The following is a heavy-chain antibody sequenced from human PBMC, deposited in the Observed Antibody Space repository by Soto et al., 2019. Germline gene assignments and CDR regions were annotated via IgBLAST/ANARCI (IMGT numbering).Heavy chain of an antibody. J-gene: IGHJ4*01. CDR1: GFTFSSFA. V-gene: IGHV3-23*01. Sequence: PGGSLRLSCAASGFTFSSFAMSWVRQAPGKGLDWVSAISGSGGSTYSADSVKGRFTISRDNSKNTLYLQMSSLRAEDTAVYYCARGFSAGKVSPSDFWGHVPLVPVS. CDR2: ISGSGGST. CDR3: ARGFSAGKVSPSDF. D-gene: IGHD6-13*01.